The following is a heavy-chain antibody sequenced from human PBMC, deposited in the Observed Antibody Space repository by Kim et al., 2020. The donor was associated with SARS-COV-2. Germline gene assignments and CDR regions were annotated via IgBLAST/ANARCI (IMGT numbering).Heavy chain of an antibody. J-gene: IGHJ3*02. CDR1: GFTVSSNY. V-gene: IGHV3-53*01. CDR3: ARALWLRGSFDI. Sequence: GGSLRLSCAASGFTVSSNYMSWVRQAPGKGLEWVSVIYSGGSTYYADSVKGRFTISRDNSKNTLYLQMNSLRAEDTAVYYCARALWLRGSFDIWGQGTMVTVSS. D-gene: IGHD5-12*01. CDR2: IYSGGST.